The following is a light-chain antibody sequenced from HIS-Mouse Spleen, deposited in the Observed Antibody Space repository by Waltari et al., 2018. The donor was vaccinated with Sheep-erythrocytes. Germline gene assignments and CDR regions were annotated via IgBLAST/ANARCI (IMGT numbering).Light chain of an antibody. V-gene: IGLV2-23*01. CDR3: CSYAGSSTPWV. Sequence: QSALTQPASVSGSPGQSITIPCTGTSSDVGSYNLVSWYQQHPGKAPKLMIYEDSKRPSGVSNRFSGSKSGNTASLTISGLQAEDEADYYCCSYAGSSTPWVFGGGTKLTVL. CDR2: EDS. J-gene: IGLJ3*02. CDR1: SSDVGSYNL.